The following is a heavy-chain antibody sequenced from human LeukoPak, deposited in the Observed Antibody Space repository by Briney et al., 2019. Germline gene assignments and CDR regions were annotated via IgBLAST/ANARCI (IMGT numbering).Heavy chain of an antibody. CDR2: IYSGGIS. J-gene: IGHJ3*02. Sequence: GGSLRLSCAASGFAVSNNYMGWARQAPGKGLEWVSLIYSGGISYYVDSVKGRFTISRDNSKNTLYLQMNSLRAEDTAVYYCARCASGDLDAFDIWGQGTMVTVSS. V-gene: IGHV3-53*01. D-gene: IGHD2-21*02. CDR3: ARCASGDLDAFDI. CDR1: GFAVSNNY.